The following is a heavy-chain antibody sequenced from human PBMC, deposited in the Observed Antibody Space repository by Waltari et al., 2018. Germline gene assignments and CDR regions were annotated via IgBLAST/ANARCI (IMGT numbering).Heavy chain of an antibody. CDR1: GFSFSSFA. CDR3: ARGAFGFT. CDR2: VMGGGGDP. Sequence: EVQLLESGGGLVQPGGSLRLSCAASGFSFSSFAMSWLRQTPGKGLELVSSVMGGGGDPHYADSVRGRFTISRDDSKNTLSLQMDSLRGDDTALYYCARGAFGFTCGQGTLVTVSS. D-gene: IGHD3-10*01. J-gene: IGHJ5*02. V-gene: IGHV3-23*01.